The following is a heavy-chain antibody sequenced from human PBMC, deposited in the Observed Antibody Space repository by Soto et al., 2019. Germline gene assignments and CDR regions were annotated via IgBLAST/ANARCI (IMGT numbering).Heavy chain of an antibody. V-gene: IGHV3-48*03. Sequence: AGGSLRLSCAASGFTFSSYEMNWVRQAPGKGLEWVSYISSSGSTIYYADSVKGRFTISRDNAKNSLYLQMNSLRAEDTAVYYCARASTMIVVAQSPFDYWGQGTLVTVSS. J-gene: IGHJ4*02. CDR2: ISSSGSTI. D-gene: IGHD3-22*01. CDR3: ARASTMIVVAQSPFDY. CDR1: GFTFSSYE.